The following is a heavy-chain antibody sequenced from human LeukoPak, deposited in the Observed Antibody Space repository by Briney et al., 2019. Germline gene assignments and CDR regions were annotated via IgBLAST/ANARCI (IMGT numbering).Heavy chain of an antibody. V-gene: IGHV3-30*03. CDR2: VLYDGITK. CDR1: GFTFSDYS. CDR3: ASPREPVGATPNFDY. D-gene: IGHD1-26*01. J-gene: IGHJ4*02. Sequence: GGSLRLSCAASGFTFSDYSLHWVRQAPGKGLEWVAVVLYDGITKYYAESVKGRFTISRDNSKNTLYLQMNSLRAEDTAVYYCASPREPVGATPNFDYWGQGTLVTVSS.